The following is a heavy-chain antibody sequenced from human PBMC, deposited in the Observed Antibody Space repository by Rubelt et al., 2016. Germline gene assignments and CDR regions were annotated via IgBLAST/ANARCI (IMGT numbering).Heavy chain of an antibody. CDR2: ISAYNGNT. Sequence: WVRQAPGQGLEWMGWISAYNGNTNYAQKLQGRVTMTTDTSTSTVYMELRSLRSDDTAVYYCAGVSGYDPFYYYGMDVWGQGTTVTVSS. V-gene: IGHV1-18*01. CDR3: AGVSGYDPFYYYGMDV. J-gene: IGHJ6*02. D-gene: IGHD5-12*01.